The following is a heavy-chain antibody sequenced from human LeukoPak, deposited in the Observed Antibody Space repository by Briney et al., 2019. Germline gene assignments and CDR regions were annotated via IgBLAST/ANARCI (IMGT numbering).Heavy chain of an antibody. J-gene: IGHJ5*02. CDR3: ARGLRYGGGSCYR. Sequence: SETLPLTCAVYGGSFSGYYWSWLRQPPGKGLEWIGEINHSGSTNYNPSLKSRVTISVDTSKNQFSLKLTTVTAADTAVYYCARGLRYGGGSCYRWDQGTLVTVSS. V-gene: IGHV4-34*01. CDR1: GGSFSGYY. D-gene: IGHD2-15*01. CDR2: INHSGST.